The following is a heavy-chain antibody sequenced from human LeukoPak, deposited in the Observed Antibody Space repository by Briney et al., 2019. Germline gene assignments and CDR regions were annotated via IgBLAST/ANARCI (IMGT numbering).Heavy chain of an antibody. V-gene: IGHV4-59*01. CDR1: GGSISSYY. CDR2: IYYSGST. Sequence: SETLSLTCTVSGGSISSYYWSWIRQPPGKGLEWIGYIYYSGSTNYNPSLKSRVTISVDTSKNQFSLKLSSVTAADTAVYYCARVAPVMVRGVIIPDYYYYMDVWGKGTTATVSS. CDR3: ARVAPVMVRGVIIPDYYYYMDV. D-gene: IGHD3-10*01. J-gene: IGHJ6*03.